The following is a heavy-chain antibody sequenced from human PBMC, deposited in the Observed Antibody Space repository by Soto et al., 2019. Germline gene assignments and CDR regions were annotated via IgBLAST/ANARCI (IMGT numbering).Heavy chain of an antibody. CDR3: AKGRTYPYYYYMDV. CDR1: GFTVSSKY. Sequence: GGSLRLSCAASGFTVSSKYMSWVRQAPGKGLEWVSAISGSGGSTYYADSVKGRFTISRDNSKNTLYLQMNSLRAEDTAVYYCAKGRTYPYYYYMDVWGKGTTVTVSS. V-gene: IGHV3-23*01. J-gene: IGHJ6*03. CDR2: ISGSGGST.